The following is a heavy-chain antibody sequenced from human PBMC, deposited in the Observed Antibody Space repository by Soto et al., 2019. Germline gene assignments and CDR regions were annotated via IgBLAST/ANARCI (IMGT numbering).Heavy chain of an antibody. CDR2: INPSGGST. V-gene: IGHV1-46*01. CDR3: ARELKSPNTYHYYDFWSGYSRDAFDI. D-gene: IGHD3-3*01. Sequence: GASVKVSCKASGYTFTSYYMHWVRQAPGQGLEWMGIINPSGGSTSYAQKFQGRVTMTRDTSTSTVYMELSSLRSEDTAVYYCARELKSPNTYHYYDFWSGYSRDAFDIWGQGTMVTVSS. CDR1: GYTFTSYY. J-gene: IGHJ3*02.